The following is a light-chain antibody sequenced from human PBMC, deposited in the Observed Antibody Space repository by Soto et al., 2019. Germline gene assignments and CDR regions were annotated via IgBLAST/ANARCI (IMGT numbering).Light chain of an antibody. CDR1: QNINTW. CDR2: TAS. V-gene: IGKV1-5*03. J-gene: IGKJ1*01. CDR3: QQYNSYSRT. Sequence: DIQMTQSPSTLSASLGDRISISCRASQNINTWLAWYQQRPGKAPKLLIYTASNLGTGVPSRFSGSASGTDSPRTINGLQPDDFATYYCQQYNSYSRTFGPGTKVEI.